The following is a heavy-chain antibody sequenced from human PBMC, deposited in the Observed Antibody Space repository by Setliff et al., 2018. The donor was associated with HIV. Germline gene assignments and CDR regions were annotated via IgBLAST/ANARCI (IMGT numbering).Heavy chain of an antibody. D-gene: IGHD3-22*01. J-gene: IGHJ4*02. CDR2: ISHSGST. V-gene: IGHV4-34*01. CDR3: ARLTTTYYYDSSAYYHPV. Sequence: SETLSLTCAVYGGPSSGYWSWVRQSPGKGLEWIGEISHSGSTNYNPSLKSRVAISVDTSKNQFSLKLSSVTAADTAVFYCARLTTTYYYDSSAYYHPVWGQGTQVTVS. CDR1: GGPSSGY.